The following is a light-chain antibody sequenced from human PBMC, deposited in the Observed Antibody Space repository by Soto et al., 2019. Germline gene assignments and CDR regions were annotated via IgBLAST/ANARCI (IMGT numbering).Light chain of an antibody. Sequence: IVMPQSPATLSVSPGERAALSCRASQSLSTSLAWYQHKPGQAPRLLIYGASTRATGIPARFSGSGSGTDFTLTISSLEPEDSAIYYCQQRNIWPPVTFGQGTRLEI. CDR1: QSLSTS. CDR3: QQRNIWPPVT. J-gene: IGKJ5*01. CDR2: GAS. V-gene: IGKV3D-15*01.